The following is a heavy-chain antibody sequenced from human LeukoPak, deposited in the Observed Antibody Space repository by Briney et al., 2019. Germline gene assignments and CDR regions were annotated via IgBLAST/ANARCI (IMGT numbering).Heavy chain of an antibody. J-gene: IGHJ3*02. V-gene: IGHV4-61*01. CDR2: TNSSGST. CDR3: ARVDDNSGSNGAFDI. Sequence: TLSLTSTLSRDPLPSGTYYSTSIRPPPRHHLHLIGPTNSSGSTNYSPSLKSRVTISVDTSKNQFSLKLSSVTTADTAVYYCARVDDNSGSNGAFDIWGQGTMVTVSS. CDR1: RDPLPSGTYY. D-gene: IGHD3-10*01.